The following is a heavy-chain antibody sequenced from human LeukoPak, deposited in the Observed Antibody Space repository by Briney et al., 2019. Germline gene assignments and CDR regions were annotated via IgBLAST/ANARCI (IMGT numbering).Heavy chain of an antibody. D-gene: IGHD5-18*01. J-gene: IGHJ6*02. CDR3: ARGPSIQLWSDPYYYYGMDV. CDR1: GGSFSGYY. CDR2: INHSGST. V-gene: IGHV4-34*01. Sequence: SETLSLTCAVYGGSFSGYYWSWIRQPPGKGLEWIGEINHSGSTNYNPSLKSRVTISVDTSKNQFSLKLSSVTAADTAVFYCARGPSIQLWSDPYYYYGMDVWGQGTTVTVSS.